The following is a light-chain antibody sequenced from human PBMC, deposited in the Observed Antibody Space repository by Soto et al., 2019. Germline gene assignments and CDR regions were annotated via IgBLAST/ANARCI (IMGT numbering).Light chain of an antibody. CDR3: QQYHNLWT. CDR1: QSVSSY. V-gene: IGKV3-11*01. CDR2: DAS. J-gene: IGKJ1*01. Sequence: EIVLTQSPATLSLSPGERATLSCRASQSVSSYLAWYQQKPGQAPRLLIYDASNRATGIPARFSGSGSGTEFTLTITSLQSEDFALYYCQQYHNLWTFGQGTKVDNK.